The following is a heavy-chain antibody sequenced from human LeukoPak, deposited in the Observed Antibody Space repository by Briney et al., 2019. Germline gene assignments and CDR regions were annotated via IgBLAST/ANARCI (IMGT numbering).Heavy chain of an antibody. J-gene: IGHJ4*02. V-gene: IGHV4-59*08. CDR2: IYYSGST. Sequence: SETLSLTCTVSGGSISSYYWSWIRQPPGKGLEWIGYIYYSGSTNYNPSLKSRVTISVDTSKNQFSLKLSSVTAADTAVYYCARSMYGHSYFDYWGQGTLVTVSS. D-gene: IGHD4-17*01. CDR3: ARSMYGHSYFDY. CDR1: GGSISSYY.